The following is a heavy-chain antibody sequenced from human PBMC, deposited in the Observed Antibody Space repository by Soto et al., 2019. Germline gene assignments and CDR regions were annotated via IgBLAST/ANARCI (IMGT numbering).Heavy chain of an antibody. V-gene: IGHV1-2*02. CDR1: GYPVTAYY. J-gene: IGHJ3*02. CDR2: INPATGAA. Sequence: QLHLVQSGAVVKKPGASVTVSCSASGYPVTAYYMHWVRQAPGRGLEWLGGINPATGAAKYAQTFQGRVTMTRDTSTSTAFMELSGLTSEDTAVVYCATGGGVGVARSAAFDMWGQGTLVTVSS. CDR3: ATGGGVGVARSAAFDM. D-gene: IGHD3-3*01.